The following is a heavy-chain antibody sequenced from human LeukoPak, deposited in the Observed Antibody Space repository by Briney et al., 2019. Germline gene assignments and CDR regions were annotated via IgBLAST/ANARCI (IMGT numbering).Heavy chain of an antibody. V-gene: IGHV4-39*07. CDR1: GGSISSSSYH. Sequence: SETLSLTCTLSGGSISSSSYHWGWIRQPPGKGLEWIGSIYYSGSTYYNPSLKSRVTISVDTSKNQFSLKLSSVTAADTAVYYCARDGRASGYYDYWGQGTLVTVSS. D-gene: IGHD1-26*01. J-gene: IGHJ4*02. CDR2: IYYSGST. CDR3: ARDGRASGYYDY.